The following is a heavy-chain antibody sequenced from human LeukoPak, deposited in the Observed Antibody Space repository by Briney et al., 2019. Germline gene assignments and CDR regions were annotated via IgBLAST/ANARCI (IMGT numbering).Heavy chain of an antibody. CDR1: GFTFSTYG. D-gene: IGHD4-17*01. V-gene: IGHV3-23*01. CDR2: ISGSGGST. CDR3: ARALTTENDY. Sequence: GGSLRLSCAASGFTFSTYGMSWVRQAPGKGLEWVSSISGSGGSTYYADSVKGRFTISRDNSKNTLYLQMNSLRAEDTAVYYCARALTTENDYWGQGTLVTVSS. J-gene: IGHJ4*02.